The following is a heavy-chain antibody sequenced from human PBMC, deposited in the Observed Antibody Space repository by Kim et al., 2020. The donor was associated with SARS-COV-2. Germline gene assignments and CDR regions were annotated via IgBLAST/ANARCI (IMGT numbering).Heavy chain of an antibody. Sequence: GGSLRLSCAASGFTFSSYAMHWVRQAPGKGLEWVAVISYDGSNKYYADSVKGRFTISRDNSKNTLYLQMNSLRAEDTAVYYCARGGITMIVVVYYYYYGMDVWGQGTTVTVSS. CDR2: ISYDGSNK. J-gene: IGHJ6*01. CDR3: ARGGITMIVVVYYYYYGMDV. V-gene: IGHV3-30-3*01. CDR1: GFTFSSYA. D-gene: IGHD3-22*01.